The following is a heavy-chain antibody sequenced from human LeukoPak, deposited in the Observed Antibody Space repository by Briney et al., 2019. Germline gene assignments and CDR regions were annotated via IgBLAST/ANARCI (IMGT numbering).Heavy chain of an antibody. D-gene: IGHD6-13*01. CDR1: GYTFTSYY. CDR3: AGAIAAAAPFDY. Sequence: ASVKVSCKASGYTFTSYYMHWVRQAPGQGLEWMGIINPSGGSTSYAQKFQGRVTMTRDTSTSTVYMELSSLRSEDTAVYYCAGAIAAAAPFDYWGQGTLVTVSS. CDR2: INPSGGST. V-gene: IGHV1-46*01. J-gene: IGHJ4*02.